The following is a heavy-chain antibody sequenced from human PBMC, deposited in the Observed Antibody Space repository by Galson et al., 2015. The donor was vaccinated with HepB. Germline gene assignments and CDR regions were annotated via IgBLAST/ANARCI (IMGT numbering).Heavy chain of an antibody. V-gene: IGHV3-21*01. CDR2: ISSSSSYI. J-gene: IGHJ4*02. Sequence: SLRLSCPASGFTFSIYSMNWVRQAPGKGLEWVSSISSSSSYIYYADSVKGRFTISRDNAKNSLYLQMNSLRAEDTAVYYCASHYDILTGYSYYWGQGTLVTVSS. D-gene: IGHD3-9*01. CDR3: ASHYDILTGYSYY. CDR1: GFTFSIYS.